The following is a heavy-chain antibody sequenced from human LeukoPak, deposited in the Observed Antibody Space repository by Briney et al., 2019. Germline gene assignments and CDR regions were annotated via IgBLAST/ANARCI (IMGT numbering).Heavy chain of an antibody. J-gene: IGHJ4*02. Sequence: ASVKVSCKASGYTFTSYYMHWVRQAPGQGLEWMGGIIPIFGTANYAQKFQGRVTITADESTSTAYMELSSLRSEDTAVYYCARDQEVGATTYFDYWGQGTLVTVSS. CDR2: IIPIFGTA. V-gene: IGHV1-69*13. CDR1: GYTFTSYY. CDR3: ARDQEVGATTYFDY. D-gene: IGHD1-26*01.